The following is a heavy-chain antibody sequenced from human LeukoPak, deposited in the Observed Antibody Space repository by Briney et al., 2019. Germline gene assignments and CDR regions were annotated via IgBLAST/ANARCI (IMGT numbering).Heavy chain of an antibody. V-gene: IGHV4-59*01. CDR3: ARDSRSSGSIDY. Sequence: SETLSLICTVSGGSISSYYWSWIRQPPGKGLEWIGYIYYSGSTNYNPSLKSRVTISVDTSKNQFSLKLSSVTAADTAVYYCARDSRSSGSIDYRGQGTLVTVSS. D-gene: IGHD3-22*01. CDR1: GGSISSYY. J-gene: IGHJ4*02. CDR2: IYYSGST.